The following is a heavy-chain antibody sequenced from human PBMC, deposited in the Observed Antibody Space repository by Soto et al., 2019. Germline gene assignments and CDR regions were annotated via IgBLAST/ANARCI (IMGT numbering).Heavy chain of an antibody. CDR1: GDSFSSYA. Sequence: FPVKRSRKASGDSFSSYASSWVRHNPGQGLEWMGGIIPIFGTANYAQKFQGRVTITADESTSTAYMELSSLRSEDTAVYYCARGPGIAVAGPFDYWGERPLGTVSS. J-gene: IGHJ4*02. CDR3: ARGPGIAVAGPFDY. CDR2: IIPIFGTA. V-gene: IGHV1-69*01. D-gene: IGHD6-19*01.